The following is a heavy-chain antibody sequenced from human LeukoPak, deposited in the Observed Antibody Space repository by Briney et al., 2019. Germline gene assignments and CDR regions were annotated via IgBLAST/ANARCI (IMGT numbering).Heavy chain of an antibody. CDR3: TALVGAPTY. CDR1: AFTFTYAW. D-gene: IGHD1-26*01. V-gene: IGHV3-15*01. J-gene: IGHJ4*02. Sequence: GGSLRLSWAVYAFTFTYAWMTCVRQAPGKGLEWVCRTKSETDAGARDYAASVKGRFSISRDDSKSILYLEMTSLKTEDTAVYYCTALVGAPTYWGEGTLVTVSS. CDR2: TKSETDAGAR.